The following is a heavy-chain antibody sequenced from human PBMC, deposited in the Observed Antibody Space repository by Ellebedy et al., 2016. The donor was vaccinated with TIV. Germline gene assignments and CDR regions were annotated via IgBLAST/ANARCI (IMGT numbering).Heavy chain of an antibody. D-gene: IGHD3-22*01. CDR2: IKEDGSEK. CDR1: GFTFSSYW. V-gene: IGHV3-7*01. J-gene: IGHJ4*02. Sequence: GESLKISXAASGFTFSSYWMSWVRQAPGKGLEWVANIKEDGSEKYYVDSVKGRFTISRDNAKNSLYLQMNSLRAEDTAVYYCAYEEGNSGYWGQGTLVTVSS. CDR3: AYEEGNSGY.